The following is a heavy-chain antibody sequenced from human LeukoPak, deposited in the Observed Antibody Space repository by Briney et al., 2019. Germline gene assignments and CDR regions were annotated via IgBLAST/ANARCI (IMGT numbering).Heavy chain of an antibody. CDR1: GFTFSSYA. Sequence: GGSLRLSCAASGFTFSSYAMHWVRQAPGKGLEWVAVISYDGNNKYYADSVKGRFTISRDNSKNTLYLRMNSLRTEDTAVYYCARVTGGGAELPVPFDYWGQGTLVTVSS. J-gene: IGHJ4*02. V-gene: IGHV3-30-3*01. D-gene: IGHD3-16*01. CDR2: ISYDGNNK. CDR3: ARVTGGGAELPVPFDY.